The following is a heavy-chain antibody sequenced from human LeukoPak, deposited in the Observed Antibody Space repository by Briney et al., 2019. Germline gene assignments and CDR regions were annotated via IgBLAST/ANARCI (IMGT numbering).Heavy chain of an antibody. D-gene: IGHD3-10*01. CDR3: ARGGHGSGRYYNTFDY. CDR2: IYPGDSDT. J-gene: IGHJ4*02. V-gene: IGHV5-51*01. Sequence: GESLKISFKGSGYSFTSYWIGWVRQMPGKGLEWMGIIYPGDSDTRYSPSFQGQVTISADKSISTAYLQWSSLKASDTAMYYCARGGHGSGRYYNTFDYWGQGTLVTVSS. CDR1: GYSFTSYW.